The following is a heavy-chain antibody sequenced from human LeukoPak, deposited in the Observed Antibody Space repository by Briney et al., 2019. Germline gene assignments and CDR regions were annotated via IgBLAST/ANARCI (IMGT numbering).Heavy chain of an antibody. D-gene: IGHD6-13*01. J-gene: IGHJ4*02. CDR2: IYYSGST. Sequence: PSETLSLTCTVSGGSISSSSYYWGWIRQPPGKGLEWIGSIYYSGSTYYNPSLKSLVTISVDTSKNQFSLKLSSVTAADTAVYYCATDSRISAAGRGLYYFDYWGQGTLVTVSS. CDR1: GGSISSSSYY. CDR3: ATDSRISAAGRGLYYFDY. V-gene: IGHV4-39*07.